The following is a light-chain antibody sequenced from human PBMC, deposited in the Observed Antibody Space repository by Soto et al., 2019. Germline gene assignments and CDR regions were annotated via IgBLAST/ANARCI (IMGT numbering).Light chain of an antibody. V-gene: IGKV1-5*01. CDR2: DAS. J-gene: IGKJ1*01. CDR3: QQYNSYSPT. Sequence: DIQLTQSPPTLSASVGDRVTITCRASQTISTWMAWYQQKPGKAPKLLVYDASTLQSGVASRFSGSGSGTEFTLIISGLQPDDFATYYCQQYNSYSPTFGQGTKVDIK. CDR1: QTISTW.